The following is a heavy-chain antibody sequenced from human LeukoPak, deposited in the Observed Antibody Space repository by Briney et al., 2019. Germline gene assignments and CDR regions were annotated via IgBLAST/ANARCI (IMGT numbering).Heavy chain of an antibody. V-gene: IGHV3-23*01. CDR2: INGGGGGT. CDR3: VKGYVRFSDY. CDR1: GFTFRTHD. Sequence: GGSLRLSCAASGFTFRTHDMAWVRQTPGKGLEWVSAINGGGGGTYYADSVKGRFTISRDITKNTLYLQMNGLRAEDTALYFCVKGYVRFSDYWGQGTLVIVSS. D-gene: IGHD3-16*01. J-gene: IGHJ4*02.